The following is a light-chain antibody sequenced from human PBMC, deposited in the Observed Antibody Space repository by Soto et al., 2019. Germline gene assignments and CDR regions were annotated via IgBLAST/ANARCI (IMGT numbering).Light chain of an antibody. CDR2: KDS. Sequence: SYELTQPSSVSVSPGQTARITCSGDVLAKKYARWFQQKPGQAPVLVIYKDSERPSGIPERFSGSSSGTTVTLTISGAQVEDEADYYCYSAADSMRVFGTGTKVTVL. V-gene: IGLV3-27*01. CDR1: VLAKKY. J-gene: IGLJ1*01. CDR3: YSAADSMRV.